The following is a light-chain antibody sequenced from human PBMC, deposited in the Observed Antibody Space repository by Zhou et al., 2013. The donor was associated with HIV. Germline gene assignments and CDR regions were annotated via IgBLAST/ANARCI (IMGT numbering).Light chain of an antibody. CDR3: QHYDDVPIT. V-gene: IGKV1-33*01. Sequence: DIQMTQSPSSLSASVGDRVTITCRASQSITTYLNWYQQKPGKAPKLLIFDASTLETGVPSRFSASGSGTDFTFTISSLQPEDIATYYCQHYDDVPITFGQGTRLDMK. J-gene: IGKJ5*01. CDR1: QSITTY. CDR2: DAS.